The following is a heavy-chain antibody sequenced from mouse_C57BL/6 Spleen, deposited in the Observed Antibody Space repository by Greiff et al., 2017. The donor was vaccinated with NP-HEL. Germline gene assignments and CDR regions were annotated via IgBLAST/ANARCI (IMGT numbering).Heavy chain of an antibody. Sequence: VQLKESEGGLVQPGSSMKLSCTASGFTFSDYYMAWVRQVPEKGLEWVANINYDGSSTYYLDSLKSRFIISRDNAKNILYLQMSSLKSEDTATYYCAREDGNYLDYWGQGTTLTVSS. CDR2: INYDGSST. D-gene: IGHD2-1*01. CDR1: GFTFSDYY. CDR3: AREDGNYLDY. V-gene: IGHV5-16*01. J-gene: IGHJ2*01.